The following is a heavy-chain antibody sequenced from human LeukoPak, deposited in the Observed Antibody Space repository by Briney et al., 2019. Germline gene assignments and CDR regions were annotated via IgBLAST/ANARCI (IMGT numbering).Heavy chain of an antibody. CDR1: GYTFTGYY. CDR2: INHNSGGT. J-gene: IGHJ6*02. CDR3: ASSYDSSGYFVYYGMDV. Sequence: ASVTVSCKASGYTFTGYYMHWVRQAPGQGLEWMGWINHNSGGTNYAQKFQGRVTMTRDTSISTAYMELSRLRSDDTAVYYCASSYDSSGYFVYYGMDVWGQGTTVTVSS. D-gene: IGHD3-22*01. V-gene: IGHV1-2*02.